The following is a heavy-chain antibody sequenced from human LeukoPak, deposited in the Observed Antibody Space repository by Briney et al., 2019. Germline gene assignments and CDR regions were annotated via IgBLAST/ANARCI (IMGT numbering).Heavy chain of an antibody. CDR3: AREVREAVAGTIYYYYGMDV. CDR1: GGTFSSYA. D-gene: IGHD6-19*01. CDR2: IIPIFGTA. V-gene: IGHV1-69*13. J-gene: IGHJ6*02. Sequence: ASVKVSFKASGGTFSSYAISWVRQAPGQGLEWMGGIIPIFGTANYAQKFQGRVTITADESTSTAYMELSSLRSEDTAVYYCAREVREAVAGTIYYYYGMDVWGQGTTVTVSS.